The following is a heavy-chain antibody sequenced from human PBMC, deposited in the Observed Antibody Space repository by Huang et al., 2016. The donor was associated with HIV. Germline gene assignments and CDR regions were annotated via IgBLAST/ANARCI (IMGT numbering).Heavy chain of an antibody. CDR3: ALKGDSSGWEYFRH. CDR1: EFIFSNYG. Sequence: QVQLVESGGGVVQPGRSLRLSCAASEFIFSNYGMHCVRQAPGKGVEGLALISYEGSNKYYTDSVKGRFSISRDNSKNTLYLQMNSLRAEDTAVYYCALKGDSSGWEYFRHWGQGTLVTVSS. J-gene: IGHJ1*01. V-gene: IGHV3-30*03. CDR2: ISYEGSNK. D-gene: IGHD6-19*01.